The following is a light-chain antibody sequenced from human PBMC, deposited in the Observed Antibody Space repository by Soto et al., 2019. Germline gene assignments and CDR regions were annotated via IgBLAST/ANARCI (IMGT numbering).Light chain of an antibody. CDR2: GAS. CDR3: QQYNNWPQT. Sequence: EVVLTQSPATLSVSPGERATLSCRASHSVSSNLAWYQQRPGQAPRLLISGASTRATGIPARFSGSGSGTDFTLTISGLQSEDFAVYYCQQYNNWPQTFGQGTKVAIK. V-gene: IGKV3-15*01. CDR1: HSVSSN. J-gene: IGKJ1*01.